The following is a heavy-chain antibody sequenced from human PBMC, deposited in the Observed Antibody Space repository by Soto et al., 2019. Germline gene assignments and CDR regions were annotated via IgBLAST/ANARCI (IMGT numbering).Heavy chain of an antibody. Sequence: ASVKVSCKASGYTFTSYYMHWVRQAPGQGLEWMGIINPSGGSTSYAQKFQGRVTMTRDTSTSTVYMELSSLRSEDTAAYYCARARYYYDSSGYYPFDYWGQGTLVTVSS. J-gene: IGHJ4*02. D-gene: IGHD3-22*01. CDR2: INPSGGST. CDR1: GYTFTSYY. CDR3: ARARYYYDSSGYYPFDY. V-gene: IGHV1-46*03.